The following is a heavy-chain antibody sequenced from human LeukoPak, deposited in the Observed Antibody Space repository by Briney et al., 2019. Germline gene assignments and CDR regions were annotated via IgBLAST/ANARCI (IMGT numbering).Heavy chain of an antibody. V-gene: IGHV1-69*05. CDR1: GGTFSSYA. Sequence: ASVKVSCKASGGTFSSYAISWVRQAPGQGLEWMGRIIPIFGTANYAQKFQGRVTITTDVSTSTAYMELSSLRSEDTAVYYCAGFRVVPAATNWFDPWGQGTLVTVSS. CDR2: IIPIFGTA. J-gene: IGHJ5*02. CDR3: AGFRVVPAATNWFDP. D-gene: IGHD2-2*01.